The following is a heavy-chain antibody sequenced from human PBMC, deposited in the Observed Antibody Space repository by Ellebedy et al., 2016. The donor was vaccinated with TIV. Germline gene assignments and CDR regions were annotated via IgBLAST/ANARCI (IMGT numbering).Heavy chain of an antibody. CDR1: GFTFSNYA. CDR2: LGGSSENT. CDR3: AVSRWAAAGLYYFDF. V-gene: IGHV3-23*01. D-gene: IGHD6-13*01. J-gene: IGHJ4*02. Sequence: GESLKISCAASGFTFSNYAMSWVRQAPGKGLEWVSALGGSSENTYYADSVKGRFTISRDNSKNTLYMQMNSLRVEDTAVYYCAVSRWAAAGLYYFDFWGQGTLVTVSS.